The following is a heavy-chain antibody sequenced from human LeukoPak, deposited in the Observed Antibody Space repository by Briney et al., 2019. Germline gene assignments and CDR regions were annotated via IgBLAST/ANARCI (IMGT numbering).Heavy chain of an antibody. Sequence: ASVKVSCKASGYTFTGYYMHWVQQAPGQGLEWMGWINPNSGGTNYAQKFQGRVTMTRDTSISTAYMELSRLRSDDTAVYYCARDADSSGYYYFDYWGQGTLVTVSS. CDR1: GYTFTGYY. CDR2: INPNSGGT. J-gene: IGHJ4*02. D-gene: IGHD3-22*01. V-gene: IGHV1-2*02. CDR3: ARDADSSGYYYFDY.